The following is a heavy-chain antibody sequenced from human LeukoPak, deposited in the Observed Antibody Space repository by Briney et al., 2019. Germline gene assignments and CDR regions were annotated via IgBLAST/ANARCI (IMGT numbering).Heavy chain of an antibody. CDR2: IYGGGDT. Sequence: GGSLRLSCEASGFTVSNNHMTWVRQAPGKGLEWVSTIYGGGDTYYEDSVKGRFTISRDNSRNTLHLQLNSLRVEDTAQYYCAREGPYYGMDVWGQGTTVTVS. J-gene: IGHJ6*02. D-gene: IGHD2-21*01. V-gene: IGHV3-53*01. CDR3: AREGPYYGMDV. CDR1: GFTVSNNH.